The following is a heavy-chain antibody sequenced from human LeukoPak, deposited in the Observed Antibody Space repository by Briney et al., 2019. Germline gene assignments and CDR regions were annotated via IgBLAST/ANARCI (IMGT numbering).Heavy chain of an antibody. D-gene: IGHD2-8*02. CDR1: GFTFSSYG. CDR2: IWYDGSNK. Sequence: GGSLRLSCAASGFTFSSYGMHWVRQAPGKGLEWVAVIWYDGSNKYYADSVKGRFTISRDNSNNTLYLQMNSLRAEDTAVYYCAKGAGHWYYLDYWGQGSLVTVSS. V-gene: IGHV3-33*06. J-gene: IGHJ4*02. CDR3: AKGAGHWYYLDY.